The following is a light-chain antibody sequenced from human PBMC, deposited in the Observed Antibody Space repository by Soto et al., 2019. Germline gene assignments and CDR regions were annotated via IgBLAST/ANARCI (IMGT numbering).Light chain of an antibody. Sequence: DIQMTQSPSSLSASVGDRVTITCRASQSISSYLNWYQQKPGKAPKLLIYAASSLQSGVPSRFSGSGSGTDFTLTISSLQPEDFATYYCQKSYSTPPWTFGQGTMVEIK. J-gene: IGKJ1*01. CDR3: QKSYSTPPWT. CDR1: QSISSY. V-gene: IGKV1-39*01. CDR2: AAS.